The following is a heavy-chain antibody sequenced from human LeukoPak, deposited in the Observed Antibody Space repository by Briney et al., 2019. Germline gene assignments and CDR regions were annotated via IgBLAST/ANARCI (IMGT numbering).Heavy chain of an antibody. J-gene: IGHJ4*02. CDR2: ITWNSGSI. CDR3: AKGLASSWTNSFDY. V-gene: IGHV3-9*03. CDR1: GFTFDDYA. Sequence: GGSLRFSCAASGFTFDDYAMHWVRQAPGKGLEWVSGITWNSGSIGYADSVKGRFTISRDNAKNSLYLQMNSLRAEDMALYYCAKGLASSWTNSFDYWGQGTLVTVSS. D-gene: IGHD6-13*01.